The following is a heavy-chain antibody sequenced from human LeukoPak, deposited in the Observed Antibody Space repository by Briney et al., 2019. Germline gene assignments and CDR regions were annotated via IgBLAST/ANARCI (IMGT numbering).Heavy chain of an antibody. V-gene: IGHV4-61*02. CDR1: GGSISSGSYY. Sequence: PSETLSLTCTVSGGSISSGSYYWSWIRQPAGKGLEWIGRTYTSGSTNYNPSLKSRVTISADTSKNQFSLKLSSVTAADTAVYYCARVSITMVRGVIIGPGDYYYYMDVWGKGTTVTISS. CDR3: ARVSITMVRGVIIGPGDYYYYMDV. CDR2: TYTSGST. D-gene: IGHD3-10*01. J-gene: IGHJ6*03.